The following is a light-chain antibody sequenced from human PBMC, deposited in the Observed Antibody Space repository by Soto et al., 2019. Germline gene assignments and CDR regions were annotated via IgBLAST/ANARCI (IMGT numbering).Light chain of an antibody. J-gene: IGLJ3*02. CDR2: EFR. CDR1: LRDGGAYNL. Sequence: QSALAQPASVSGSAGQSITIACSGTLRDGGAYNLVSWYHQHPGTAPKLIIYEFRNRPSGISSRFSGSRSGNTASLTISGLQSEDEGDYYCSAYTARRTLVFGGGTELTVL. V-gene: IGLV2-14*01. CDR3: SAYTARRTLV.